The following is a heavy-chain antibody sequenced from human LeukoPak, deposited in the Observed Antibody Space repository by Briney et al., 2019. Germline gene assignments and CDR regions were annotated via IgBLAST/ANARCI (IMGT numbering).Heavy chain of an antibody. V-gene: IGHV3-23*01. D-gene: IGHD6-13*01. Sequence: PGGSLRPSCAASGFTFSSSAMSWVRQAPGKGLEWVSVISKSGDFTSYADSVKGRFTISRDSSKNTLNLQMNSLRAEDTAVYYCAKESAAAGYFDYWGLGTLVTVSS. CDR2: ISKSGDFT. J-gene: IGHJ4*01. CDR1: GFTFSSSA. CDR3: AKESAAAGYFDY.